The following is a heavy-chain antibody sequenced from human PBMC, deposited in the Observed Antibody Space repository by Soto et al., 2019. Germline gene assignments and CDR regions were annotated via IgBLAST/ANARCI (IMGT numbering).Heavy chain of an antibody. V-gene: IGHV3-30-3*01. J-gene: IGHJ6*03. D-gene: IGHD6-19*01. CDR3: ARAPGRISSGWYMDV. Sequence: GGSLRLSCAASGFTFSSYAMHWVRQAPGKGLEWVAVISYDGSNKYYADSVKGRFTISRDNSKNTLYLQMNSLRAEDTAVYYCARAPGRISSGWYMDVWGQGTTVTVSS. CDR2: ISYDGSNK. CDR1: GFTFSSYA.